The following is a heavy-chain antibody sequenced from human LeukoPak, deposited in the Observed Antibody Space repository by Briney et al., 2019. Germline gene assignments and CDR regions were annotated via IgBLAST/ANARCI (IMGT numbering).Heavy chain of an antibody. D-gene: IGHD4-23*01. Sequence: GGSLRLSCAASGFIFSNYGMNWVRQAPGKGLEWVSYISTGSSTTYYADSVKGRFTISRDNVENSLYLQMNSLRDEDTAVYYCARVAAGYSVNYFDYWGQGTLVTVSS. CDR2: ISTGSSTT. V-gene: IGHV3-48*02. J-gene: IGHJ4*02. CDR3: ARVAAGYSVNYFDY. CDR1: GFIFSNYG.